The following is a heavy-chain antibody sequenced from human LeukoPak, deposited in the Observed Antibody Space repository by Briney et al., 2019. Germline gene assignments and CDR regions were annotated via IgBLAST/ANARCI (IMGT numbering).Heavy chain of an antibody. V-gene: IGHV3-21*01. Sequence: GGSLRLSCAASGFTFSSYSMNWVRQAPGKGLEWVSSISSSSSYIYYADSEKGRFTISRDNSKNTLYLQMNSLRAEDTAVYYCAKDGIRGSSWYEVIDYWGQGTLVTVSS. CDR3: AKDGIRGSSWYEVIDY. J-gene: IGHJ4*02. CDR2: ISSSSSYI. D-gene: IGHD6-13*01. CDR1: GFTFSSYS.